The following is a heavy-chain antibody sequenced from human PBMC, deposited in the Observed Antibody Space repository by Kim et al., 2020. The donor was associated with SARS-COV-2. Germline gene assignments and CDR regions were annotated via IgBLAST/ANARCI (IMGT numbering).Heavy chain of an antibody. Sequence: RGSLRLSCAASGFTFNSYAMHWVRQAPGKGLEWVAVISYDGINKYDADSVKGRFTISRDNSKNTLYLQMNSLRPEDTAVYYCARDLSSSWYGDLDSWGQGTLVTVSS. CDR2: ISYDGINK. CDR3: ARDLSSSWYGDLDS. D-gene: IGHD6-13*01. CDR1: GFTFNSYA. V-gene: IGHV3-30-3*01. J-gene: IGHJ4*02.